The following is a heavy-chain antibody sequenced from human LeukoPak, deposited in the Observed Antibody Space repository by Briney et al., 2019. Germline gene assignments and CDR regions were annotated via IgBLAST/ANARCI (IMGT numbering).Heavy chain of an antibody. CDR1: GGTFSSYA. Sequence: ASVKVSCKASGGTFSSYAISWVRQAHGQGLEWMGRIIPVFGTANYAQKFQGRVTITTDESTSTAYMELSSLRSEDTAVYYCARVSGGPGSYGDFDYWGQGTLVTVSS. CDR2: IIPVFGTA. CDR3: ARVSGGPGSYGDFDY. V-gene: IGHV1-69*05. J-gene: IGHJ4*02. D-gene: IGHD3-10*01.